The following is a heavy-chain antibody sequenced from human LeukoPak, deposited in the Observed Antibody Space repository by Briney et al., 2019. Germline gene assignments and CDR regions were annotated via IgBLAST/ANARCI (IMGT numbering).Heavy chain of an antibody. Sequence: GESLKISCKGSGYSFTSYWIGGVRQMPGKGLEWMGIIYPGDSDTRYSPSFQGQVTISADKSISTAYLQWSSLKASDTAMYYCARQSRFYSRSSVGWFDPWGQGTLVTVSS. V-gene: IGHV5-51*01. CDR2: IYPGDSDT. CDR3: ARQSRFYSRSSVGWFDP. D-gene: IGHD6-6*01. J-gene: IGHJ5*02. CDR1: GYSFTSYW.